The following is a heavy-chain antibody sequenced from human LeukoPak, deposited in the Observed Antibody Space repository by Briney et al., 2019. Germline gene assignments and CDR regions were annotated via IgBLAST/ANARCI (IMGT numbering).Heavy chain of an antibody. CDR3: ARDLSENYYDSSGVDY. J-gene: IGHJ4*02. CDR1: GFTFSSYA. CDR2: ISSNGGST. Sequence: GGSLRLSCAASGFTFSSYAMHWVRQAPGKGLEYVSAISSNGGSTYYANSVKGRFTISRDNSKNTLYLQMGSLGAEDMAVYYCARDLSENYYDSSGVDYWGQGTLVTVSS. V-gene: IGHV3-64*01. D-gene: IGHD3-22*01.